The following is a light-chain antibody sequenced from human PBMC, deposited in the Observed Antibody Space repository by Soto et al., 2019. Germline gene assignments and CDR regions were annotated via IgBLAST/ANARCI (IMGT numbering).Light chain of an antibody. V-gene: IGLV2-11*01. CDR3: CSYAGSYTFYV. CDR1: SSDVGGYNY. CDR2: DVS. Sequence: QSVLTQPRSVSGSPGQSVTISCTGTSSDVGGYNYVCWYQQHPGKAPKLMIYDVSKRPSGVPDRFSGSKSGNTASLTISGLQDEDEADYYCCSYAGSYTFYVFGTGTKVTVL. J-gene: IGLJ1*01.